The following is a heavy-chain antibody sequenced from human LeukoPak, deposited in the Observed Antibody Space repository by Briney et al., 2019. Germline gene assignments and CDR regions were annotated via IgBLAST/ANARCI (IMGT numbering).Heavy chain of an antibody. CDR1: GGTFSSYA. D-gene: IGHD1-26*01. Sequence: SVKVSCKASGGTFSSYAISWVRQAPGQGLEWMGGIIPIFGTANYAQKFQGSVTITTDESTSTAYMELSSLRSEDTAVYYCARTGDSGSSENWFDPWGQGTLVTVSS. V-gene: IGHV1-69*05. J-gene: IGHJ5*02. CDR2: IIPIFGTA. CDR3: ARTGDSGSSENWFDP.